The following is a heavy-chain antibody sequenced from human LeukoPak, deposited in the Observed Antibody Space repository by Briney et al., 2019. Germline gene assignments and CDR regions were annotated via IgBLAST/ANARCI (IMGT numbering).Heavy chain of an antibody. CDR2: ISSSSSYI. J-gene: IGHJ6*03. CDR1: GFTFSSYS. V-gene: IGHV3-21*04. CDR3: TYDIYGSGSPSYYYMDV. Sequence: GGSLRLSCAASGFTFSSYSMNWVRQAPGKGLEWVSSISSSSSYIYYADSVKGRFTISRDNAKNSLYLQMNSLKTEDTAVYYCTYDIYGSGSPSYYYMDVWGKGTTVTISS. D-gene: IGHD3-10*01.